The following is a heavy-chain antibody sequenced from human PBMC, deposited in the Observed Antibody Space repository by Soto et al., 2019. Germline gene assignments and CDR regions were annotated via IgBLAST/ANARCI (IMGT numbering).Heavy chain of an antibody. CDR1: GYTFTSYY. V-gene: IGHV1-46*01. Sequence: QVQLVQSGAEVKKPGASVKVSCKASGYTFTSYYLHWVRQAPGQGLEWMGIINPSGGGTSYAQKFQGRVTMPGETSTSTVYMELSSLRSEDTAMYYCARDESLPGGAYYAMDAWGQGTTVTVSS. CDR2: INPSGGGT. D-gene: IGHD3-16*01. J-gene: IGHJ6*02. CDR3: ARDESLPGGAYYAMDA.